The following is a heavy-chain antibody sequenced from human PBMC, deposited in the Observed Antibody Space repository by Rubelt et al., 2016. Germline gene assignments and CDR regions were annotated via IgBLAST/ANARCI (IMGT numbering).Heavy chain of an antibody. CDR1: GFSLSTSGVN. D-gene: IGHD6-19*01. CDR3: AHRLHSSGWREGGWFDP. Sequence: QITLKESGPTLVKPTQTLTLTCTFSGFSLSTSGVNVGWIRQPPGKALEWLALIYWDDDKRYSPSLKSRLTIAKDTSKNQVVLTMTNMDPVDTATYYCAHRLHSSGWREGGWFDPWGQGTLVTVSS. J-gene: IGHJ5*02. V-gene: IGHV2-5*02. CDR2: IYWDDDK.